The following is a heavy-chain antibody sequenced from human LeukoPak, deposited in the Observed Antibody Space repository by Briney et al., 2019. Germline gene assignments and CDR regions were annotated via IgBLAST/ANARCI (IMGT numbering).Heavy chain of an antibody. J-gene: IGHJ4*02. CDR1: GGSISSSNW. Sequence: SETLSLTCAVSGGSISSSNWWSWVRQPPGKGLQWIGEIYHSGSTNYNPSLKSRVTISVDKSKNQFSLKLSSVTAADTAVYYCARARHSSSSPFDYWGQGTLVTVSS. V-gene: IGHV4-4*02. D-gene: IGHD6-13*01. CDR3: ARARHSSSSPFDY. CDR2: IYHSGST.